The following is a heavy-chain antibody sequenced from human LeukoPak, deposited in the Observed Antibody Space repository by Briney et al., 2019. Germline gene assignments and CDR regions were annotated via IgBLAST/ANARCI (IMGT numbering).Heavy chain of an antibody. V-gene: IGHV4-4*07. D-gene: IGHD3-22*01. Sequence: KSSETLSLTCTVSGGSISSYYWSWIRQPAGKGLEWIGRIYTSGSTNYNPSLKSRVTMSVDTSKNQFSLKLSSVTAADTAVYYCARARNYYDSSDYYYEGDAFDIWGQGTMVTVSS. CDR2: IYTSGST. CDR1: GGSISSYY. CDR3: ARARNYYDSSDYYYEGDAFDI. J-gene: IGHJ3*02.